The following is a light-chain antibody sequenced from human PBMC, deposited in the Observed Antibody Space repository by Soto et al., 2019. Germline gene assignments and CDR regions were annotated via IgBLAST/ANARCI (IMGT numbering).Light chain of an antibody. J-gene: IGKJ1*01. CDR2: GAS. CDR1: QTVSSSS. V-gene: IGKV3-20*01. Sequence: DIVLTQSPGTLSLSPGERATLSCRASQTVSSSSLAWYQQKPGQAPRLLIFGASTRAAGFPDRFSGSGSGTDLTLTISRLEPEDFAVYYCQQYGRSPRTFGQGTKVDIX. CDR3: QQYGRSPRT.